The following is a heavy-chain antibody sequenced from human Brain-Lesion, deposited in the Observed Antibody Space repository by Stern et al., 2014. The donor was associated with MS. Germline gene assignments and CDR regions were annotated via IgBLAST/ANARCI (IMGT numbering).Heavy chain of an antibody. D-gene: IGHD4-17*01. CDR3: ARDYGDLEFDL. Sequence: VQLLQSGPGLVKPSQTLSLTCTVSGGPISSHSYYWSWIRQPAGKGLEWIGRIYASGNTNYNPSLKSRVSISVDTSKNQLSLRLISVTASDTAVYYCARDYGDLEFDLWGQGTLVTVSS. J-gene: IGHJ4*02. CDR1: GGPISSHSYY. V-gene: IGHV4-61*02. CDR2: IYASGNT.